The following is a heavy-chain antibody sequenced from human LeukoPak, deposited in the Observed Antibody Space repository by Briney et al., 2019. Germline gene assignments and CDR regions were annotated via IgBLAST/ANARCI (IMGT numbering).Heavy chain of an antibody. CDR3: ARVMGDYFDY. D-gene: IGHD2-8*01. CDR1: GDTFIGYY. J-gene: IGHJ4*02. Sequence: ASVKVSCKASGDTFIGYYMHWVRQAPGQGLEWMGWINPNSGVTNYAQKFQGRVTMTRDTSINTAYMELNGLRSDDTAVYYCARVMGDYFDYWGQGTLVTVSS. CDR2: INPNSGVT. V-gene: IGHV1-2*02.